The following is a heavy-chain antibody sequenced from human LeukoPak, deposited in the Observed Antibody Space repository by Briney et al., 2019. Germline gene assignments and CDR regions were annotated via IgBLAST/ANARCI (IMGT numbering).Heavy chain of an antibody. CDR1: GGSFSGYY. CDR3: ARGGRCWYGVGFDY. V-gene: IGHV4-34*01. J-gene: IGHJ4*02. CDR2: INHSGST. D-gene: IGHD6-13*01. Sequence: SETLSLTCAVYGGSFSGYYWSWIRQPPGKGLEWIGEINHSGSTNYNPSLKSRVTISVDTSKNQFSLKLSSVTAADTAVYYCARGGRCWYGVGFDYWGQGTLVTVSS.